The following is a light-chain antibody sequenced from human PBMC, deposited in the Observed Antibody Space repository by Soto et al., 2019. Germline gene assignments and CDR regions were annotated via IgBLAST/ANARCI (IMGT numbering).Light chain of an antibody. CDR3: AAWDGSLNGYV. CDR2: SDN. V-gene: IGLV1-44*01. J-gene: IGLJ1*01. CDR1: SSNIGSNT. Sequence: QAVVTQPPSTSGTPGQRVTISCSGSSSNIGSNTVNWYQHLPGTAPKLLIYSDNQRPSGVPERFSGSKSGTSASLAVSGLQSEDEADYYCAAWDGSLNGYVFGTGTKLTVL.